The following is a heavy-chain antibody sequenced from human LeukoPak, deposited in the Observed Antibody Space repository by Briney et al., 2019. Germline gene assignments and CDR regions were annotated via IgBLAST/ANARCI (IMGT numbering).Heavy chain of an antibody. V-gene: IGHV3-23*01. J-gene: IGHJ6*03. D-gene: IGHD1-26*01. CDR2: ISGSGGST. CDR1: GFTFSTCA. Sequence: GGSLRLSCAASGFTFSTCAMTWVRQAPGKGLEWVSAISGSGGSTYYADSVKGRFTISRDNSKNTLYLQMNSLRAEDTAVYYCAKDSGGTYFYYYYYMDVWGKGTTVTVSS. CDR3: AKDSGGTYFYYYYYMDV.